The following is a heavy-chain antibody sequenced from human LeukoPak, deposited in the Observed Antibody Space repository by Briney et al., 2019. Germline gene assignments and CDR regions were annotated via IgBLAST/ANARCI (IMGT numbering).Heavy chain of an antibody. CDR1: GYTFTMYW. V-gene: IGHV5-51*01. Sequence: GESLKISCTGSGYTFTMYWIGWVRLMPGKGLEWMGIIYPADSDTRYSPTVRGQVTISADKSISTAYLQWSSLKASDTAMYYCARHIAATGEDYWGQGTLVTVSS. CDR3: ARHIAATGEDY. J-gene: IGHJ4*02. CDR2: IYPADSDT. D-gene: IGHD6-13*01.